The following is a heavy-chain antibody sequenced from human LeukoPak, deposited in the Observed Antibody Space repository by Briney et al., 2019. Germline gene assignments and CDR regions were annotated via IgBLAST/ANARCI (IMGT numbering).Heavy chain of an antibody. D-gene: IGHD6-6*01. Sequence: PGGSLRLFCAASGFTFSDYYMSWIRQAPGKGLEWVSYISSSGSTIYYADSVKGRFTIPRDNAKNSLYLQMNSLRAEDTAVYYCARADNEDSSPHDYWGQGTLVTVSS. CDR2: ISSSGSTI. CDR1: GFTFSDYY. J-gene: IGHJ4*02. CDR3: ARADNEDSSPHDY. V-gene: IGHV3-11*04.